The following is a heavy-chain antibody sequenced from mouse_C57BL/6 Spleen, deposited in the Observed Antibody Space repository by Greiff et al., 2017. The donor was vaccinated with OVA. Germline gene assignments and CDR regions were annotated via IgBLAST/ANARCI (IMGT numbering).Heavy chain of an antibody. D-gene: IGHD3-2*02. Sequence: VQLQQPGAELVMPGASVKLSCKASGYTFTSYWMHWVKRRPGQGLEWIGEIDPSDSDTNYNQKFKGKSTLTVDKSSSTAYMQLSSLTSEDSAVDYCARNEKQLRVGDYWGQGTSVTVSS. CDR3: ARNEKQLRVGDY. CDR2: IDPSDSDT. V-gene: IGHV1-69*01. CDR1: GYTFTSYW. J-gene: IGHJ4*01.